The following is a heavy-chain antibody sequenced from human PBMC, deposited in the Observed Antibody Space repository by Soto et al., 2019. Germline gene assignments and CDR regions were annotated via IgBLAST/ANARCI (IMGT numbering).Heavy chain of an antibody. CDR3: ARGFGWLDY. CDR2: ISSNGGST. D-gene: IGHD6-19*01. CDR1: GFTVSSNY. J-gene: IGHJ4*02. V-gene: IGHV3-64*01. Sequence: GGSLRLSCAASGFTVSSNYMTWVRQAPGKGLEYVSAISSNGGSTYYANSVKGRFTISRDNSKNTLYLQMGSLRAEDMAVYYCARGFGWLDYWGQGTLVTVSS.